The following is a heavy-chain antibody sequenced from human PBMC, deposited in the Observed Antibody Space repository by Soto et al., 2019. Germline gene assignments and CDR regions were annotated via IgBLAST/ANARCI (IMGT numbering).Heavy chain of an antibody. D-gene: IGHD5-12*01. CDR1: GGSFSSYY. V-gene: IGHV4-34*01. CDR2: INHSGST. CDR3: ARGEGRLVGTWFDP. Sequence: PSETLSLTCDVYGGSFSSYYWNWIRQPPGKGLEWLGEINHSGSTNYNPSLESRVTISLDTSKTQFSLKLTSVTAADTAVYYCARGEGRLVGTWFDPWGQGTLGTVSS. J-gene: IGHJ5*02.